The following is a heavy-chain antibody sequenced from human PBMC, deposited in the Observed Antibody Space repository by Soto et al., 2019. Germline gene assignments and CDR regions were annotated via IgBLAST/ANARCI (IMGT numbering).Heavy chain of an antibody. D-gene: IGHD4-17*01. V-gene: IGHV4-59*08. J-gene: IGHJ3*02. Sequence: QVQLQESGPGLVKPSETLSLTCTVSGGSISSYYWSWIRQPPGKGLEWIGYIYYSGSTNYNPSLTSRVTRSVDTSKNQFSLKLSSVTAADTAVYYCARLEKDTTTVTNPNDFDIWGQGTMVTVSS. CDR2: IYYSGST. CDR3: ARLEKDTTTVTNPNDFDI. CDR1: GGSISSYY.